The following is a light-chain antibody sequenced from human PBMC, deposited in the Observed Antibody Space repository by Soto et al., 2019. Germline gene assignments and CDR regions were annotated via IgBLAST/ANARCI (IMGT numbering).Light chain of an antibody. CDR2: DAS. V-gene: IGKV3-11*01. Sequence: EIVLTQSPPTLSLSPGESATLSCRASQSVSSYFSWYQQKPGQAPRLVIYDASNRATGIPPRFSGRGSGTDFTLTISSLGPEDFAVYYCQQRINWPPMFTFGQGTKLEIK. CDR1: QSVSSY. CDR3: QQRINWPPMFT. J-gene: IGKJ2*01.